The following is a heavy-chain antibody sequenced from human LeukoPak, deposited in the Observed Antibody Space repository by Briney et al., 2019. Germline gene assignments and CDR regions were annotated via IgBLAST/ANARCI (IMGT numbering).Heavy chain of an antibody. CDR2: ISSSGSTI. J-gene: IGHJ4*02. CDR1: GFTFRDYY. CDR3: ARVYDILTGYYGPLDY. D-gene: IGHD3-9*01. V-gene: IGHV3-11*01. Sequence: PGGSLRLSCAASGFTFRDYYMSWIRQAPGKGLEWVSYISSSGSTIYYADSVKGRFTISRDNAKNSLYLQMNSLRAEDTAVYYCARVYDILTGYYGPLDYCGQGTLVTVSS.